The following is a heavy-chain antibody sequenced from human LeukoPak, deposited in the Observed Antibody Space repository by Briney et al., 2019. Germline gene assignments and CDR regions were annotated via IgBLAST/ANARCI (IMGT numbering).Heavy chain of an antibody. V-gene: IGHV3-21*01. J-gene: IGHJ6*02. CDR1: GFTFSSYS. D-gene: IGHD4-4*01. CDR3: ASFDTVTSYYYYGMDV. Sequence: GGSLRLSCAASGFTFSSYSMNWVRQAPGKGLEWVSSISSSSSYIYYADSVKGRFTISRDNAKNSLYLQMNSLRAEDTAVYYCASFDTVTSYYYYGMDVWGQGTTVTVSS. CDR2: ISSSSSYI.